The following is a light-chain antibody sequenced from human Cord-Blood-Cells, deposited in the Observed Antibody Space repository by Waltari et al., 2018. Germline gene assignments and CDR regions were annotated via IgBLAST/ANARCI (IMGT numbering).Light chain of an antibody. CDR2: EDN. CDR1: SGSXXXNS. Sequence: NFMXTQPHSXSDSPGXTVTXXCTRXSGSXXXNSXXWYXQRPGSAPTTVIYEDNQRPSGVPDRFSGSIDSSSNYASLTISXLKTEDEADXYCQXYXSSTLVFGXGTKXTXL. CDR3: QXYXSSTLV. V-gene: IGLV6-57*03. J-gene: IGLJ3*02.